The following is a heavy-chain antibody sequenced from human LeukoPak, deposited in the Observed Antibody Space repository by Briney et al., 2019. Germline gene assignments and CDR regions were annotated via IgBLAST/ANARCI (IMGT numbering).Heavy chain of an antibody. J-gene: IGHJ4*02. CDR2: IYYSGST. D-gene: IGHD3-10*01. V-gene: IGHV4-39*07. CDR3: ATVRGDGFSDY. Sequence: PSETLSLTCTVSGGSISSSSYYWGWIRQPPGKGLEWIGSIYYSGSTNYNPSLKSRVTISVDTSKNQFSLRLSSVTAADTAMYFCATVRGDGFSDYWGQGTLVTVSS. CDR1: GGSISSSSYY.